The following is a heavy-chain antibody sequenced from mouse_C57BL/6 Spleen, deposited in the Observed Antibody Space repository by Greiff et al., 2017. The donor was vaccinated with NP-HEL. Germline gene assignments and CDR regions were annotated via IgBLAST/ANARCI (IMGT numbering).Heavy chain of an antibody. D-gene: IGHD2-12*01. J-gene: IGHJ4*01. Sequence: EVQLQQSGPELVKPGASVKISCKASGYTFTDYYMNWVKQSHGKSLEWIGDINPNNGGTSYNQKFKGKATLTVDKSSSTAYMELRSLTSEDSAVYYCAPAYYNAMDYWGQGTSVTVSS. V-gene: IGHV1-26*01. CDR2: INPNNGGT. CDR3: APAYYNAMDY. CDR1: GYTFTDYY.